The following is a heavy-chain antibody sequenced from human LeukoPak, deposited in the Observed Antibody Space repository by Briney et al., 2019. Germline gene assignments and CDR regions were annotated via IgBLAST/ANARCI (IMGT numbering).Heavy chain of an antibody. V-gene: IGHV1-2*02. Sequence: ASVKVSCKASGYPFTGYYIHWVRQAPGQGLEWLGWINPYSGGPHYAEKFQGRVTMTRDTSISTLYMALRRLRSDDTAVYYCARFPRGLGAFDVWGQGTMVTVSS. CDR2: INPYSGGP. D-gene: IGHD2-15*01. CDR3: ARFPRGLGAFDV. J-gene: IGHJ3*01. CDR1: GYPFTGYY.